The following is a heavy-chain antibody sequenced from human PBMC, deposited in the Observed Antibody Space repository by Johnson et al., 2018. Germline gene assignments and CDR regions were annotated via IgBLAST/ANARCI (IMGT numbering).Heavy chain of an antibody. J-gene: IGHJ1*01. V-gene: IGHV1-3*04. CDR2: INTDNGNT. Sequence: QVQLVQSGAEVKKPGASVKLSCKASGYTFTRYPMHWVRQAPGQRLEWMGWINTDNGNTKYSQNFQGRVTFARDTSASTVYMELSSLRSEDTAVYYWVKEGDPQYWGQGTLVTVSS. CDR1: GYTFTRYP. CDR3: VKEGDPQY.